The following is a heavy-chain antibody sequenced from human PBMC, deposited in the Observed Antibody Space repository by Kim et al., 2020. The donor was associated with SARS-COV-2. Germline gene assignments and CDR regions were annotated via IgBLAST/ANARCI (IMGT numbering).Heavy chain of an antibody. V-gene: IGHV1-8*01. D-gene: IGHD1-26*01. J-gene: IGHJ4*02. CDR3: ARGGRFVGATDY. CDR1: GYTFTSYD. CDR2: MNPNSGNT. Sequence: ASVKVSCKASGYTFTSYDINWVRQATGQGLEWMGWMNPNSGNTGYAQKFQGRVTMTRNTSISTAYMELSSLRSEDTAVYYCARGGRFVGATDYWGQGTLVTVSS.